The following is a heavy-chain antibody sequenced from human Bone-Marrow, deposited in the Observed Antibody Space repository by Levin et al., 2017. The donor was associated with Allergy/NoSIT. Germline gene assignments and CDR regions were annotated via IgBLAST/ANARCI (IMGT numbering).Heavy chain of an antibody. Sequence: KAGGSLRLSCEASGFTFADYTINWVRQAPGKGLEWVASISGGTSSYIYYADSVKGRFTISRDSAKNSVYLQMNSLRAEDTSLYYCSRVGRKWIQWGDYYDYWGQGTLVTVSS. CDR1: GFTFADYT. CDR2: ISGGTSSYI. D-gene: IGHD5-24*01. V-gene: IGHV3-21*01. J-gene: IGHJ4*02. CDR3: SRVGRKWIQWGDYYDY.